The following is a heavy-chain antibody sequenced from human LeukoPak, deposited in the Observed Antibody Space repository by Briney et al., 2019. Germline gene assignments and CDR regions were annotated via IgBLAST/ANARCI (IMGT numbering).Heavy chain of an antibody. CDR3: ARVVTIFGVANYFDY. CDR2: IYYSGST. V-gene: IGHV4-59*01. CDR1: GGSISGYY. J-gene: IGHJ4*02. Sequence: SETLSLTCTVSGGSISGYYWSWIRQPPGKGLEWIGYIYYSGSTNYNPSLKSRVTISVDTSKNQFSLKLSSVTAANTAVYYCARVVTIFGVANYFDYWGQGTLVTVSS. D-gene: IGHD3-3*01.